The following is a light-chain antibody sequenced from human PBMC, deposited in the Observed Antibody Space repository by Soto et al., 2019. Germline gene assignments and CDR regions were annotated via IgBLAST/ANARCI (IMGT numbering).Light chain of an antibody. CDR3: SSYTSSSIDYV. CDR1: SSDVGGYNY. J-gene: IGLJ1*01. V-gene: IGLV2-14*01. CDR2: EVS. Sequence: QPVLTQPASVSGSPGQSITISCTRTSSDVGGYNYVSWYQQHPGKAPKLMIYEVSNRPSGVSNRFSGSKSGNTASLTISGLQAEDEADYYCSSYTSSSIDYVFGTGTKVTVL.